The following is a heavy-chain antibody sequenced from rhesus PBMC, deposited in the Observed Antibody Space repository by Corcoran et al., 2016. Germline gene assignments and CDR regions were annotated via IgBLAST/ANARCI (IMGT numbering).Heavy chain of an antibody. J-gene: IGHJ4*01. V-gene: IGHV4-173*01. CDR3: ARDRSYSGGSWTY. CDR1: GGSISSNY. D-gene: IGHD6-25*01. Sequence: QLQLQESGPGLVKPSETLSLTCAVSGGSISSNYWSWIRQPPGKGLEWIGRISGSGGSTDYNPSLRSRVTISADTSKNQFSLKLSSVTAADTAVYYCARDRSYSGGSWTYWGQGVLVTVSS. CDR2: ISGSGGST.